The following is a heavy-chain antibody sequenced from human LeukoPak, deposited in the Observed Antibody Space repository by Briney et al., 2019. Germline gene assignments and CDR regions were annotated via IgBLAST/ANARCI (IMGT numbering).Heavy chain of an antibody. Sequence: PSETLSLTCTVSGGSISSSSYYWGWIRQPPGKGLEWIGSIYYSGSTYYNPSLKSRVTISVDTSKNQFSLKLSSVTAADTAVYYCARGMPFGLKYYYDSSGDRHGHAFDIWGQGTMVTVSS. CDR3: ARGMPFGLKYYYDSSGDRHGHAFDI. CDR1: GGSISSSSYY. V-gene: IGHV4-39*07. CDR2: IYYSGST. D-gene: IGHD3-22*01. J-gene: IGHJ3*02.